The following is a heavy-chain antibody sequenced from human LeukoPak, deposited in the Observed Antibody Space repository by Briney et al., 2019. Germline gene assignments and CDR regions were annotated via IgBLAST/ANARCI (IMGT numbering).Heavy chain of an antibody. CDR3: ASTNDNYYDSSGQFDY. CDR2: IYHSGST. Sequence: SETLSLTCTVSGYSISSGYYWGWIRQPPGKGLEWIGSIYHSGSTYYNPSLKSRVTISVDTSKNQFSLKLSSVTAADTAVYYCASTNDNYYDSSGQFDYWGQGTLVTVSS. J-gene: IGHJ4*02. V-gene: IGHV4-38-2*02. CDR1: GYSISSGYY. D-gene: IGHD3-22*01.